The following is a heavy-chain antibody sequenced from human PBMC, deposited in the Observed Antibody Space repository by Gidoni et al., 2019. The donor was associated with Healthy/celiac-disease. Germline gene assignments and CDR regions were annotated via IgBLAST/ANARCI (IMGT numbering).Heavy chain of an antibody. J-gene: IGHJ4*02. V-gene: IGHV4-34*01. Sequence: DGLEWIGEINHSGSTNYHPSLKSRVTISVDTSKNQFSLKLSSVTAADTAVYYCARNRHYYGSGSSIDYWGQGTLVTVSS. D-gene: IGHD3-10*01. CDR3: ARNRHYYGSGSSIDY. CDR2: INHSGST.